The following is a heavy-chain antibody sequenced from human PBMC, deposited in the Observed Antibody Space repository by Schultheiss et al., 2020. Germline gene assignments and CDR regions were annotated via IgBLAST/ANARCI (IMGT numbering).Heavy chain of an antibody. V-gene: IGHV3-21*01. CDR3: AREIVPASGSLDV. CDR1: GFTFSSYW. J-gene: IGHJ6*04. Sequence: GGSLRLSCAASGFTFSSYWMHWVRQAPGKGLEWVSSISSSSSSIYYADSVKGRFTISRDNAKNSLYLQMNSLRAEDTAVYYCAREIVPASGSLDVWGKGTTVTVSS. CDR2: ISSSSSSI. D-gene: IGHD2-2*01.